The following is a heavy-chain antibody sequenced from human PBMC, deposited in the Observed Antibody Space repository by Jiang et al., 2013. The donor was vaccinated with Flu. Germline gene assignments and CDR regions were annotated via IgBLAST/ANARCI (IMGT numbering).Heavy chain of an antibody. V-gene: IGHV3-30*02. CDR3: AKDGSSFYFDNSQPESDAFDI. CDR1: GFTFSSYG. J-gene: IGHJ3*02. Sequence: GVVQPGGSLRLSCTASGFTFSSYGMHWVRQAPGKGLEWVAFIQYDGSKRNYADSVKGRFTISRDNSKNTLYLQMNSLRAEDTAMYYCAKDGSSFYFDNSQPESDAFDIWGQGTMVTVSS. CDR2: IQYDGSKR. D-gene: IGHD3-22*01.